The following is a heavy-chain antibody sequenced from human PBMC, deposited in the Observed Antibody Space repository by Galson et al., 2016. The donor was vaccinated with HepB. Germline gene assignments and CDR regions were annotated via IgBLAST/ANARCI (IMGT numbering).Heavy chain of an antibody. J-gene: IGHJ3*02. V-gene: IGHV5-51*01. CDR1: GYSFTNYW. CDR2: IYPFDSDT. CDR3: ARVFMVDWLLSAFDI. D-gene: IGHD3/OR15-3a*01. Sequence: QSGAEVKKPGESLKISCKGSGYSFTNYWIGWVRQIPGKGLELMGIIYPFDSDTRYNPSFLGQVTVSADKSISTTYLQWSSLKAPEPAMYYVARVFMVDWLLSAFDIWGQGTLVTVSS.